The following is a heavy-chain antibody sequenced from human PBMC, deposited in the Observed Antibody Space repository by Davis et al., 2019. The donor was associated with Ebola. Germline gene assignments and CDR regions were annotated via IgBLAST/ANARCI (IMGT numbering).Heavy chain of an antibody. D-gene: IGHD3-16*01. CDR3: TRVGFGVILGDAFDI. Sequence: GESLKISCAASGFSFSSSDMHWVRQAPGKGLEWVAFISHDETNSFYADSVKGRFTISRDRSEHTLYLQMNSLRVEDTAVYYCTRVGFGVILGDAFDIWGQGTMVTVSS. CDR2: ISHDETNS. V-gene: IGHV3-30*19. CDR1: GFSFSSSD. J-gene: IGHJ3*02.